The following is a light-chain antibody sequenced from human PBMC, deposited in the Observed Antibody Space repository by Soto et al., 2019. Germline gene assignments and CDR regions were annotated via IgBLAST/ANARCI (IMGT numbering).Light chain of an antibody. CDR2: GAS. CDR1: QTISND. J-gene: IGKJ4*01. CDR3: QQNNKWPPVT. Sequence: EVVMTQSPATVSVSPGEGVTLSCRASQTISNDLAWYQQKPGQTPRLLIYGASTRPTGVAARFSGGGSGTEFTLAISSLQSEDFAFYYCQQNNKWPPVTFGGGTKVEIK. V-gene: IGKV3-15*01.